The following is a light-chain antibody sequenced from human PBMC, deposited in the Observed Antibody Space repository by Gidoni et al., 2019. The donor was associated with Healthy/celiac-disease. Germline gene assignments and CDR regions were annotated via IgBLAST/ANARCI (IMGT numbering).Light chain of an antibody. CDR1: QNVLYSSGNKNY. CDR2: WAS. Sequence: DIVMTQSPDSLAVSLGERATINCKSSQNVLYSSGNKNYLAWYQQKPGQPPKLLIYWASTRESGVPDRFSGSGSGTDFTLTISSLQAEDVAVYYCQQYYNTPLTFGGGTKVEIK. J-gene: IGKJ4*01. V-gene: IGKV4-1*01. CDR3: QQYYNTPLT.